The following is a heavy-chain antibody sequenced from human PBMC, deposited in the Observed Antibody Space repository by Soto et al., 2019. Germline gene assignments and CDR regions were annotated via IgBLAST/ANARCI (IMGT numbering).Heavy chain of an antibody. CDR2: ISSSGSTM. V-gene: IGHV3-11*01. D-gene: IGHD2-15*01. CDR3: AKGRGLAGNNPVDY. J-gene: IGHJ4*02. Sequence: QVQLVESGGGLVKPGGSLRLSCEVSGFTLSYDYMCWVRQAQEKGLEYISYISSSGSTMYYANYVKGRFTISRDNANNSLYLQMTNLRVEDTAGYYCAKGRGLAGNNPVDYWGPGTLVTVSS. CDR1: GFTLSYDY.